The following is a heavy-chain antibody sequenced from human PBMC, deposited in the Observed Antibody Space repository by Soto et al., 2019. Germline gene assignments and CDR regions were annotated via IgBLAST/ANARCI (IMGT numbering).Heavy chain of an antibody. CDR2: ISGSGGNT. D-gene: IGHD1-26*01. J-gene: IGHJ4*02. V-gene: IGHV3-23*01. CDR1: GFTFSSYA. CDR3: AKSLRGSYPFDY. Sequence: EVQLLESGGGLVQPGGSLRLSCATSGFTFSSYAMSWVCQATGKGLEWVSTISGSGGNTYYADSVKGRFTISRDNSKNTLYLQMNSLRAEDTAVYYCAKSLRGSYPFDYWGQGTLVTVSS.